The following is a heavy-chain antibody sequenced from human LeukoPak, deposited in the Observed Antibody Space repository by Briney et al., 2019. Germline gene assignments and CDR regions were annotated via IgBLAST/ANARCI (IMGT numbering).Heavy chain of an antibody. V-gene: IGHV1-69*13. Sequence: SVKVSCKASGGTFSNYAISWVRQAPGQGLEWMGGIIPIFDTAHYAQKFQDRVTITADESTSIVYMELSSLRSEDMAVYYCARDSGVRRNLWHYWGQGTLVTVSS. CDR3: ARDSGVRRNLWHY. CDR1: GGTFSNYA. D-gene: IGHD3-10*01. CDR2: IIPIFDTA. J-gene: IGHJ4*02.